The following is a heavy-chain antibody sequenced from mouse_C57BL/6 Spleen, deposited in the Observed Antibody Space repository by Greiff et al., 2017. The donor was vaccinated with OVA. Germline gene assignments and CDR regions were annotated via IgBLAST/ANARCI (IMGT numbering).Heavy chain of an antibody. CDR1: GFTFSSYG. D-gene: IGHD1-1*01. CDR3: ARHYYGSSSYYFDY. J-gene: IGHJ2*01. Sequence: DVQLVESGGDLVKPGGSLKLSCAASGFTFSSYGMSWVRQTPDKRLEWVATISSGGSYTYYPDSVKGRFTISRDNAKNTLYLQMSSLKSEDTAMYYCARHYYGSSSYYFDYWGQGTTLTVSS. CDR2: ISSGGSYT. V-gene: IGHV5-6*01.